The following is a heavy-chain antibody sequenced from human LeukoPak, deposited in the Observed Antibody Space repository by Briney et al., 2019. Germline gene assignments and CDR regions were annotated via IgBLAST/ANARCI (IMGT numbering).Heavy chain of an antibody. CDR3: ARGGSYQTRAFDI. CDR1: GGSISSGSYY. J-gene: IGHJ3*02. CDR2: IYTSGST. Sequence: PSQTLSLTCTVSGGSISSGSYYWSWIRQPAGKGLEWIGRIYTSGSTNYNPSLKSRVTISVDTSKNQYSLKLSSVTAADTAVYYGARGGSYQTRAFDIWGQGTMVTVSS. D-gene: IGHD1-26*01. V-gene: IGHV4-61*02.